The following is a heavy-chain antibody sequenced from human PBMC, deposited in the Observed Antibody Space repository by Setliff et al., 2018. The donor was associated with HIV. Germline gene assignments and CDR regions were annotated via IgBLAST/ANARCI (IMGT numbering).Heavy chain of an antibody. Sequence: SETLSLTCAVSGGSISSDNWWSWIRQPPGKGLEWIGYIYYSGSTNYNPSLKSRVTISVDTSKNQFSLNLTSVTAADTAVYYCASRIYYYDSNNFLREEGFDPWGQGTLVTVSS. CDR1: GGSISSDNW. D-gene: IGHD3-22*01. J-gene: IGHJ5*02. CDR3: ASRIYYYDSNNFLREEGFDP. V-gene: IGHV4-59*08. CDR2: IYYSGST.